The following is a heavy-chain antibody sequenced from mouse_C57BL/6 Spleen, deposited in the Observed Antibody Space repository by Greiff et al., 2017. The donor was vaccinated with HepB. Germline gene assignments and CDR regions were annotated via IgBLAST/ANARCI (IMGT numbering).Heavy chain of an antibody. CDR3: SRRIYYDYDEGWYFDV. Sequence: EVQLVESGGGLVQPGGSLSLSCAASGFTFTDYYMSWVRQPPGKALEWLGFIRNKANGYTTEYSASVKGRFTISRDNSPSILYLQMNALRAEDSATYYCSRRIYYDYDEGWYFDVWGTGTTVTVSS. D-gene: IGHD2-4*01. CDR2: IRNKANGYTT. J-gene: IGHJ1*03. CDR1: GFTFTDYY. V-gene: IGHV7-3*01.